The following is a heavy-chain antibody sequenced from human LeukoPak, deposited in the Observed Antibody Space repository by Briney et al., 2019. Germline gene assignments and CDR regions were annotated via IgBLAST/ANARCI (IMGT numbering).Heavy chain of an antibody. D-gene: IGHD3-16*02. CDR1: GGSISSGGYY. V-gene: IGHV4-31*01. CDR3: ARPLGWASSRSPFDG. J-gene: IGHJ4*02. CDR2: IYYSGST. Sequence: SQTLSLTCTVSGGSISSGGYYWSWIRHHPGKGLDWIGYIYYSGSTYYNPSLKSPFTIALYTSKNHFSLKPSSVTAPATAVYSCARPLGWASSRSPFDGWGQGTLVTVSS.